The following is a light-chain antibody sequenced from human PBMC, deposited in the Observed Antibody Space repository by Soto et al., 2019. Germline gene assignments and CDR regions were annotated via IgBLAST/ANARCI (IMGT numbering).Light chain of an antibody. CDR3: EQRSNWPLT. V-gene: IGKV3-11*01. CDR1: QYVGTR. CDR2: GAS. Sequence: EIVLTQSPATLSSSPGETATLSCRASQYVGTRLAWYQHKPGQAPRLLIYGASTRATGIPARFSGSGSGTDFILTISSLEPEDFAVYYCEQRSNWPLTFGGGTKVDIK. J-gene: IGKJ4*01.